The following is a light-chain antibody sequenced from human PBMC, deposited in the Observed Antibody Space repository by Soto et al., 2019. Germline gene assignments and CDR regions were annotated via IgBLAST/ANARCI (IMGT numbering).Light chain of an antibody. CDR3: SSYTSSSTLFYV. J-gene: IGLJ1*01. V-gene: IGLV2-14*01. CDR2: DVS. Sequence: QSALTQPASVSGSPGQSITIFCTGTSSDVGGYNYVSWYQQHPGKVPKLMIFDVSNRPSGVSDRFSGSKSGNTASLTISGLQAEDEADYYCSSYTSSSTLFYVFGTGTKLTVL. CDR1: SSDVGGYNY.